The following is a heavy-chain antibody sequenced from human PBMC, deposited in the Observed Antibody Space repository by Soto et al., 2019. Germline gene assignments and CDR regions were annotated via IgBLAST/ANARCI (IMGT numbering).Heavy chain of an antibody. CDR1: GFSLSTKGVG. J-gene: IGHJ5*02. CDR2: IYWDDDK. D-gene: IGHD5-12*01. V-gene: IGHV2-5*02. Sequence: SGPTLVNPTQTLTLTCNFSGFSLSTKGVGVGWIRQPPGKALEWLGIIYWDDDKRYRPSLNNRPTITKDTSKNQVVLTMTNVDTVDTGTYFCAHLYAESGYDWRYDPWGQGTQVTVSS. CDR3: AHLYAESGYDWRYDP.